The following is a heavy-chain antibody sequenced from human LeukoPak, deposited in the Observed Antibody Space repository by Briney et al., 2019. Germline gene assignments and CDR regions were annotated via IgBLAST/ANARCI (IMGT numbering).Heavy chain of an antibody. CDR1: GGSISSGDYY. Sequence: PSETLSLTCTVSGGSISSGDYYWSWIRQPPGKGLEWIGYIYYSGSTYYNPSLKSRVTISVDTSKNQFSLKLSSVTAADTAAYYCARGVVPYYYYYYMDVWGKGTTVTVSS. V-gene: IGHV4-30-4*08. CDR3: ARGVVPYYYYYYMDV. CDR2: IYYSGST. J-gene: IGHJ6*03. D-gene: IGHD2-15*01.